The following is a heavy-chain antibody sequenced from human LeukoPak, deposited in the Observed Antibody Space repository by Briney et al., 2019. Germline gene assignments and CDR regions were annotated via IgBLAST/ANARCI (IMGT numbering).Heavy chain of an antibody. D-gene: IGHD2-2*02. V-gene: IGHV3-21*01. J-gene: IGHJ3*02. CDR1: GFTFSSYS. CDR3: ARSSPHCSSTSCYNDAFAI. CDR2: ISSSSSYI. Sequence: PGGSLRLSCAASGFTFSSYSMNWVRQAPGKGLEWVSSISSSSSYIYYADSVKGRFTISRDNAKNSLYLQMNSLRAEDTAVYYCARSSPHCSSTSCYNDAFAIWGQGTMVTVSS.